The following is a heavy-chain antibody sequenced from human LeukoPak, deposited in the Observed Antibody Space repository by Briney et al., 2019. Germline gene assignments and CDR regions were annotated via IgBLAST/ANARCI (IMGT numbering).Heavy chain of an antibody. J-gene: IGHJ4*02. V-gene: IGHV3-74*01. CDR2: INSDGSRT. Sequence: GGSLRLSCAASGFTFSTYWMHWVRQAPGKGLVWVSRINSDGSRTNYADSVKGRFTISRDNAKNSLYLQMNSLRAEDTAVYYCARALPSSWYYFDYWGQGTLVTVSS. D-gene: IGHD6-13*01. CDR1: GFTFSTYW. CDR3: ARALPSSWYYFDY.